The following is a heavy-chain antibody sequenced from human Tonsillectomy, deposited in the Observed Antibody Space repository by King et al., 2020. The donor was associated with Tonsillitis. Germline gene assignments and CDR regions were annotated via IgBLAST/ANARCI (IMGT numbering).Heavy chain of an antibody. J-gene: IGHJ4*02. CDR1: GGSFSDYY. CDR3: VRGPPVTHDFDY. Sequence: VQLQQWGAGLLKPSETLSLSCDVYGGSFSDYYWSWVRQPPGKGLEWIGEINHSGSTNYNPSLKSRVTISVDTSKNQFSLSLRSVTAADAAVYYCVRGPPVTHDFDYWGQGTLVTVSS. D-gene: IGHD4-17*01. CDR2: INHSGST. V-gene: IGHV4-34*01.